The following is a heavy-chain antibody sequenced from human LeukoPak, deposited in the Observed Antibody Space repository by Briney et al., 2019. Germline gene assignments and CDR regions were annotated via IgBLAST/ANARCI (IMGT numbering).Heavy chain of an antibody. CDR2: IYHSGST. CDR3: ARDLTSGYSSGWYEN. D-gene: IGHD6-19*01. V-gene: IGHV4-34*01. J-gene: IGHJ4*02. CDR1: GGSFSGYY. Sequence: ETLSLTCAVYGGSFSGYYWSWIRQPPGKGLEWIGSIYHSGSTYYNPSLKSRVTISVDTSKNQFSLKLSSVTAADTAVYYCARDLTSGYSSGWYENWGQGTLVTVSS.